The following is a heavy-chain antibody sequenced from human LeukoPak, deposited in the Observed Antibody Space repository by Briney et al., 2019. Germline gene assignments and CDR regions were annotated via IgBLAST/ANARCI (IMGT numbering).Heavy chain of an antibody. Sequence: GGSLRLSCVASGFTFSKYWLSWVRQAPGKGLEWVANIKRDGGEKYYVDSVKGRFTISRDNAKNSLYLQMNSLGAEDTAVYYCARDYSASGGHDSWGQGTLVTVSS. J-gene: IGHJ4*02. CDR3: ARDYSASGGHDS. CDR2: IKRDGGEK. V-gene: IGHV3-7*01. D-gene: IGHD2-15*01. CDR1: GFTFSKYW.